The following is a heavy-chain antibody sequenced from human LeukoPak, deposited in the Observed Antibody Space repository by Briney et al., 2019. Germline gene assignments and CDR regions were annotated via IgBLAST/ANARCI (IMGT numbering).Heavy chain of an antibody. D-gene: IGHD6-6*01. CDR1: GFTFSSYA. CDR3: ARADSSIAARLSRSSIFNYYYYMDV. Sequence: PGRSLRLSCAASGFTFSSYAMHWVRQAPGKGLEWVAVISYDGSNKYYADSVKGRFTISRDNSKNTLYLQMNSPRAEDTAVYYCARADSSIAARLSRSSIFNYYYYMDVWGKGTTVTVSS. CDR2: ISYDGSNK. J-gene: IGHJ6*03. V-gene: IGHV3-30*04.